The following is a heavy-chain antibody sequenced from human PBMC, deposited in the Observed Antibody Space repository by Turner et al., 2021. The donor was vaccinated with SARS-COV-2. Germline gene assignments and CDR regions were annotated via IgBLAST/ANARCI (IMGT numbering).Heavy chain of an antibody. D-gene: IGHD2-15*01. CDR2: IYSGGST. V-gene: IGHV3-53*04. CDR3: ARDLVAYGMDV. Sequence: EVQLVESGGGLVQPGGSLRLSCAASGFTVSRNYMSWVRQAPGKGLEWVSVIYSGGSTYYADSVKGRFTISRHKSKNTLYLQMNSLRAEDTAVYHCARDLVAYGMDVWGQGTTVTVSS. J-gene: IGHJ6*02. CDR1: GFTVSRNY.